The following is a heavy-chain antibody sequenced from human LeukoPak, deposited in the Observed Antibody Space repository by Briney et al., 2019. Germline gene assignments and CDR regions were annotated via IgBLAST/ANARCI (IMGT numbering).Heavy chain of an antibody. CDR1: GFTVSSNY. J-gene: IGHJ4*02. V-gene: IGHV3-74*01. D-gene: IGHD6-6*01. Sequence: GGSLRLSCAASGFTVSSNYMSWVRQAPGKGLVWVSRIYSDGSSNSDGTSTNYADSVRGRFSISRDKAKNTLYLQMNSLRAEDTAVYYCARSLSGYASSLAYWGQGTLVTVSA. CDR2: IYSDGSSNSDGTST. CDR3: ARSLSGYASSLAY.